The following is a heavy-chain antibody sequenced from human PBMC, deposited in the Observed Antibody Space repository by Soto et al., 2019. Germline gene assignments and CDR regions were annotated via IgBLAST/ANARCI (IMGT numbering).Heavy chain of an antibody. CDR2: IYYSGST. CDR3: ARELGGMDV. Sequence: SETLSLTCTVSGGSIISGGYYCSCIRQHPWKGLEWIGYIYYSGSTYYNPSLKSRVTISVDTSKNQFSLKLSSVTAADTAVYYCARELGGMDVWGQGTTVTVSS. CDR1: GGSIISGGYY. D-gene: IGHD3-16*01. V-gene: IGHV4-31*03. J-gene: IGHJ6*02.